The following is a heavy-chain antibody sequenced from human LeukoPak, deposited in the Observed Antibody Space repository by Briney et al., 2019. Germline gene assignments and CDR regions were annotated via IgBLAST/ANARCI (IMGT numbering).Heavy chain of an antibody. J-gene: IGHJ5*02. Sequence: ASVKVSCKASGYTFASYGITWVRQAPGQGHEWMGWISAYNGNTNYAQKFQGRVTMTTDTSTSTAYMELRSLRSDDTAVYYCARTSSSWYNWFDPWGQGTLVTVSS. D-gene: IGHD6-13*01. CDR1: GYTFASYG. CDR3: ARTSSSWYNWFDP. CDR2: ISAYNGNT. V-gene: IGHV1-18*01.